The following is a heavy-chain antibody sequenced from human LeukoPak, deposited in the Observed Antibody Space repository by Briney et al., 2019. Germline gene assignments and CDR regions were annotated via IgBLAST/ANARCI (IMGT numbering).Heavy chain of an antibody. V-gene: IGHV1-69*05. CDR2: IIPIFGTA. D-gene: IGHD1-26*01. Sequence: ASVKVSCKASGGTFSSYAISWVRQAPGQGIEWMGGIIPIFGTANYAQKFQGRVTITTDESTSTAYMELSSLRSEDTAVYYCARGRPLEWELLSFDYWGQGTLVTVSS. J-gene: IGHJ4*02. CDR3: ARGRPLEWELLSFDY. CDR1: GGTFSSYA.